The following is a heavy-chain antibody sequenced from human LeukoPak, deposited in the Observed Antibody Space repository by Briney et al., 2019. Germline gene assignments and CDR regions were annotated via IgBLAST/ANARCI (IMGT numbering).Heavy chain of an antibody. V-gene: IGHV4-59*08. Sequence: SETLSLTCTVSGGSISSYYWSWIRQPPGKGLEWIGYIYYSGSTNYNPSLKSRVTISVDTSKNQFSLKLSSVTAADTAVYYCARSELIPITMARGAIAAFDYWGQGTLVTVSS. D-gene: IGHD3-10*01. CDR1: GGSISSYY. CDR2: IYYSGST. CDR3: ARSELIPITMARGAIAAFDY. J-gene: IGHJ4*02.